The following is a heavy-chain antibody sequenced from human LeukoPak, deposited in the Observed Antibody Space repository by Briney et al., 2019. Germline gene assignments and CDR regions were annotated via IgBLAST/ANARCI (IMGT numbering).Heavy chain of an antibody. Sequence: GGALILSCSAPAGIVISYAMNWGRRAPGRGVEGVAEISSDGSNKFYADSVKGRFTLSRHHSKNTQYLQMNRLRAEDTPLHYCARDNDTDYTSSPGWFDSWGQGTLVSVCS. D-gene: IGHD2-2*02. CDR1: AGIVISYA. J-gene: IGHJ5*01. CDR2: ISSDGSNK. V-gene: IGHV3-30*01. CDR3: ARDNDTDYTSSPGWFDS.